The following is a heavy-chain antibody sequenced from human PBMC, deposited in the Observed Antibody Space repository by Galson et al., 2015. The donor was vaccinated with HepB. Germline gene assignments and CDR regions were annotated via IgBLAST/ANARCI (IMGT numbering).Heavy chain of an antibody. V-gene: IGHV4-59*08. D-gene: IGHD2-8*01. CDR1: GGTINSYY. CDR3: ARQKGTKIPFDY. CDR2: IYYSGST. Sequence: SETLSLTCTVSGGTINSYYWSWIRQPPGKGLEWIAYIYYSGSTNYNPSLKSRVTISVDTSKNQFSLNLSSVTAADTAVYYCARQKGTKIPFDYWGQGALVTVSS. J-gene: IGHJ4*02.